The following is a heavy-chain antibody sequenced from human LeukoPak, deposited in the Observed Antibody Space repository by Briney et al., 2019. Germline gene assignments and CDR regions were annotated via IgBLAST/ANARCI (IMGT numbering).Heavy chain of an antibody. CDR2: IKEDGSEK. V-gene: IGHV3-7*01. D-gene: IGHD2-2*02. Sequence: GGSLRLSCAASGFTFSSYWMSWVRQAPGKGLESVANIKEDGSEKYYVDSVKGRFTISRDNAKNSLYLQMNSLRAEDTAVYYCARDGPDYCSSTSCYRLYYFDYWGQGTLVTVSS. J-gene: IGHJ4*02. CDR3: ARDGPDYCSSTSCYRLYYFDY. CDR1: GFTFSSYW.